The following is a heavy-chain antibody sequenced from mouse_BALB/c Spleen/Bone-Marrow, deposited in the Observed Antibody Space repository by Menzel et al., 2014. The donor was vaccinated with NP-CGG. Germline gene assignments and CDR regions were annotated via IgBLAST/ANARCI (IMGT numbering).Heavy chain of an antibody. Sequence: EVKVEESGPGLVKPSQSLSLTCTVTGYSITSDYAWNWIRQFPGNTLEWMGYISYSGSTSYNPSLKSRISITRDTSKNQFFLQLNSVTSEDTATYYCARGGYDDAVDYWGQGASVTVSS. CDR2: ISYSGST. J-gene: IGHJ4*01. V-gene: IGHV3-2*02. CDR3: ARGGYDDAVDY. D-gene: IGHD2-14*01. CDR1: GYSITSDYA.